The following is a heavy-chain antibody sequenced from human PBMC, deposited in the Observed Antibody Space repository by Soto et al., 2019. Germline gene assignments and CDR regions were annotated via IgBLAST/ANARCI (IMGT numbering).Heavy chain of an antibody. D-gene: IGHD3-3*01. V-gene: IGHV3-33*01. CDR1: GFTVSGYG. CDR2: IWYDGSNK. CDR3: ARDSITIFGVVIARPMHV. J-gene: IGHJ6*02. Sequence: GGAQRLFCAASGFTVSGYGMHWVRQAPGKGLEWVAVIWYDGSNKYYADSVKGRFTISRDNSKNTLYLQMNSLRAEDTAVYYCARDSITIFGVVIARPMHVWGQGPKVT.